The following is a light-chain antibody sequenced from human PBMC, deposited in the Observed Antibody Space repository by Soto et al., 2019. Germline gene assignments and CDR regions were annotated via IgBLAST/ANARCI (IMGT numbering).Light chain of an antibody. CDR3: QQYGSSGT. J-gene: IGKJ1*01. CDR2: GAS. V-gene: IGKV3-20*01. Sequence: IVLTQSPGTLSLSPVESATLSCRASQSVSNNYLAWYQQKPGQAPRLLIYGASNRATGIPDRFSGSGSGTDFTLTISRLEPEDFAVYYCQQYGSSGTFGQGTKVDIK. CDR1: QSVSNNY.